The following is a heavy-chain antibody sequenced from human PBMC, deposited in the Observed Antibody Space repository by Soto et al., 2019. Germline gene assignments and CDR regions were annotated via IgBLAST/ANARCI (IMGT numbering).Heavy chain of an antibody. CDR2: IKSKSDGGTP. CDR3: TTTRTY. D-gene: IGHD2-2*01. Sequence: EAQLVESGGGLVKPGGSLRLSCATSGFTFSSTWMNWVRQAPGKGLEWVGRIKSKSDGGTPDYVAPVKGRFTISRDDSENTLYLQMNSLKTEDTAVYYCTTTRTYWGQGTLVTVSS. V-gene: IGHV3-15*07. J-gene: IGHJ4*02. CDR1: GFTFSSTW.